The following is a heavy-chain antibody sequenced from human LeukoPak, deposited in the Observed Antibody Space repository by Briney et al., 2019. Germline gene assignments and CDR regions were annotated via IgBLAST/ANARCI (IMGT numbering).Heavy chain of an antibody. J-gene: IGHJ4*02. CDR3: ARALGGTIFGVVSASDY. CDR1: GGTFSSYA. Sequence: ASVKVSCKSSGGTFSSYAISWVRQAPGQGLEWMGRIIPILGIANYAQKFQGRVTITADKSTSTAYMELSSLRSEDTAVSYCARALGGTIFGVVSASDYWGQGTLVTVSS. V-gene: IGHV1-69*04. CDR2: IIPILGIA. D-gene: IGHD3-3*01.